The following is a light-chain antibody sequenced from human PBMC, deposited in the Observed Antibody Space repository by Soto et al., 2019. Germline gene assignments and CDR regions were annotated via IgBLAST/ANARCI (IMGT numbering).Light chain of an antibody. CDR3: QQYDNWPWT. J-gene: IGKJ1*01. CDR1: QSISDT. V-gene: IGKV3-15*01. Sequence: EIVMTQSPATLSVSPGGRATLSCRASQSISDTLAWYQQKPGQAPRLLIHGASTRAPGFPARFSGSGSGTDFTLTISSLQSEDFAVYYCQQYDNWPWTFDQGTKVDI. CDR2: GAS.